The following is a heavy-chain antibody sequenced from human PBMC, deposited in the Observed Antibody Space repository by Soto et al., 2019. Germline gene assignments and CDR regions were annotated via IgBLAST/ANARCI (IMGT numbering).Heavy chain of an antibody. V-gene: IGHV3-23*01. D-gene: IGHD2-21*02. CDR3: AKGGRSGGDCYYDY. CDR2: ISGSGGST. J-gene: IGHJ4*02. CDR1: GFTFSSYA. Sequence: GGSLRLSCAASGFTFSSYAMSWVRQAPGKGLEWVSAISGSGGSTYYADSVKGRFTISRDNSKNTLYLQMNSLRAEDTAVYYCAKGGRSGGDCYYDYWGQGTLVTVSS.